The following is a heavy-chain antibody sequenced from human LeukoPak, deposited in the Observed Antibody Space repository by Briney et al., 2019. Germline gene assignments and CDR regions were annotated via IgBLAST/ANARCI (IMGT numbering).Heavy chain of an antibody. CDR3: AKDRPSVVVPAAPLWQQLVLGLCLDY. D-gene: IGHD2-2*01. CDR1: GFTFSSYG. CDR2: IRYDGSNK. V-gene: IGHV3-30*02. J-gene: IGHJ4*02. Sequence: PGGSLRLSCAASGFTFSSYGMHWVRQAPGKGLEWVAFIRYDGSNKYYADSVKGRFTISRDNSKNTLYLQMNSLRAEDTAVYYCAKDRPSVVVPAAPLWQQLVLGLCLDYWGQGTLVTVSS.